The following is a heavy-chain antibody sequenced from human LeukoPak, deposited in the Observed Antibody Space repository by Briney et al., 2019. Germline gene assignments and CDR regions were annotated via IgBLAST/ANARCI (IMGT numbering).Heavy chain of an antibody. J-gene: IGHJ4*02. V-gene: IGHV1-2*06. Sequence: ASVKVSCKASGYTFTGYYMHWVRQAPGQGLEWMGRINPNSGGTNYAQKFQGRVTMTRDTSISTAYMELSRLRFDDTAVYYCARGDMYYDSSVCLYWGQGTLVTVSS. CDR1: GYTFTGYY. CDR2: INPNSGGT. CDR3: ARGDMYYDSSVCLY. D-gene: IGHD3-22*01.